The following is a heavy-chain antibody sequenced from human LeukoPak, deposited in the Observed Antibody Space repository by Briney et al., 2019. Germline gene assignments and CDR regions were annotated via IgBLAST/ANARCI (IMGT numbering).Heavy chain of an antibody. CDR3: ARSRAYYDFWSGYSYYFDY. V-gene: IGHV4-39*07. Sequence: SETLSLTCTVSGGSISSSSYYWGWIRQPPGKGLEWIGSIYYSGSTYYNPSLKSRVTISVDTSKNQFSLKLSSVTAADTAVYYCARSRAYYDFWSGYSYYFDYWGQGTLVTVSS. D-gene: IGHD3-3*01. J-gene: IGHJ4*02. CDR2: IYYSGST. CDR1: GGSISSSSYY.